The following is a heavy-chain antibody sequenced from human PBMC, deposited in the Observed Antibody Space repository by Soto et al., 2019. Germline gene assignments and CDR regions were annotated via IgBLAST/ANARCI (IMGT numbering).Heavy chain of an antibody. D-gene: IGHD3-10*01. CDR3: AASYGSGYRAFDY. J-gene: IGHJ4*02. Sequence: QVELVQSGAEVRKPGSSVEVSCKASGDTFSFYTINWVRQAPGLGLEWMGRVNPIVSMSNYAQKFQGRVTITADKSTNTASMQLSSLRSEDTAIYYCAASYGSGYRAFDYWGQGALVTVSS. V-gene: IGHV1-69*02. CDR2: VNPIVSMS. CDR1: GDTFSFYT.